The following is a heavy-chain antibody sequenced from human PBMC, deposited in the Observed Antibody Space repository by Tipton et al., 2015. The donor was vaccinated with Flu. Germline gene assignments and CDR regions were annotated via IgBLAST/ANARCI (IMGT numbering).Heavy chain of an antibody. CDR1: GFAFSSYE. V-gene: IGHV3-48*03. CDR3: ARGFIRLCDY. CDR2: INPSGTTR. Sequence: SLRLSCAASGFAFSSYEMNWVRQAPGKGLEWVSFINPSGTTRYYADSVKGRFTISRDNAENSLYLQMNSLRAEDTAVYYCARGFIRLCDYWCQGTLVTVSA. D-gene: IGHD3-16*01. J-gene: IGHJ4*02.